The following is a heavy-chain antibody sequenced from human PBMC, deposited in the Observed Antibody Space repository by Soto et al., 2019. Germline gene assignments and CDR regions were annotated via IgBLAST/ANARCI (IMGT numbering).Heavy chain of an antibody. Sequence: GGSLRLSCAASGFTFSSYAMSWVRQAPGKGLEWVSAISGSGGSTYYADSVKGRFTISRGNSKNTLYLQMNSLRAEDTAVYYCAKYPWLPGAFDIWGQGTMVTVSS. CDR2: ISGSGGST. CDR3: AKYPWLPGAFDI. V-gene: IGHV3-23*01. D-gene: IGHD5-12*01. J-gene: IGHJ3*02. CDR1: GFTFSSYA.